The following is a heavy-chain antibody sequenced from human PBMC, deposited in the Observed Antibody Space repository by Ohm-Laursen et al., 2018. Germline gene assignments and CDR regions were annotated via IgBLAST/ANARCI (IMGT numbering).Heavy chain of an antibody. CDR2: INPNSGGT. CDR1: GYTFAGYL. D-gene: IGHD2-21*01. CDR3: AREGVIATNINQGNDAFDI. Sequence: GASVKVSCKASGYTFAGYLTHWVRQAPGQGLEWMGWINPNSGGTKYSQKFQGRVTLTRDTSINTAYMELSGLRSDDTDVYYCAREGVIATNINQGNDAFDIWGQGTMVTVSS. J-gene: IGHJ3*02. V-gene: IGHV1-2*02.